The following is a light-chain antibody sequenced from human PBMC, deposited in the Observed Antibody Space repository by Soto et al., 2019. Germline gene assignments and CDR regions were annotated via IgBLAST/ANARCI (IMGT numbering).Light chain of an antibody. Sequence: EFVLTQSPGTLSLSPGERATLSWRASQSVSSSYLAWYQQKPGQAPRLLSYGASSRATGIPDRFSGSGSGTELTLTISRLEPEDFEVYYCQQYGSSPRTFGQGTKVDIK. V-gene: IGKV3-20*01. CDR2: GAS. CDR1: QSVSSSY. CDR3: QQYGSSPRT. J-gene: IGKJ1*01.